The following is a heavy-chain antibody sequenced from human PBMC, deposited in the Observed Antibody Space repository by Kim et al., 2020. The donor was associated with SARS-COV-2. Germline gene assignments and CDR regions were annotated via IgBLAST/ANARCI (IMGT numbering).Heavy chain of an antibody. J-gene: IGHJ4*02. CDR3: ARGQQLVHFDS. Sequence: TYYTPSLKSRLTISVDTSKNQFSLQLRSVTAADTAVYYCARGQQLVHFDSWGQGTLVTVSS. CDR2: T. V-gene: IGHV4-31*02. D-gene: IGHD6-13*01.